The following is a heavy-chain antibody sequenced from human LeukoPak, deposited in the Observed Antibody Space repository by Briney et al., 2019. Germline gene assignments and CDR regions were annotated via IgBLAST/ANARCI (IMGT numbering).Heavy chain of an antibody. CDR3: ASLRATAADY. D-gene: IGHD2-21*02. Sequence: SETLSLTCTVSGGSISSSNYYWGWIRQPPGKELEWIGSIYYSGNTYYNPSFKSRVTISADMSKNQFSLKLNSVTAADTAVYYCASLRATAADYWGQGTLVTVSS. V-gene: IGHV4-39*01. CDR1: GGSISSSNYY. CDR2: IYYSGNT. J-gene: IGHJ4*02.